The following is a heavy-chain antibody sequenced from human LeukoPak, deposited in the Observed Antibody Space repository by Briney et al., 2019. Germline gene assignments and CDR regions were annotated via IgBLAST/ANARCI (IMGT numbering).Heavy chain of an antibody. CDR1: GGTFSSYA. D-gene: IGHD4-17*01. Sequence: GASVKVSFKASGGTFSSYAISWVRPAPGQGLEWMGGIIPIFGTANYAQKFHGRVTITTDESTSTAYMELSSLRSEDTAVYYCARDYYGVSGYFDYWGQGTLVTVSS. CDR3: ARDYYGVSGYFDY. J-gene: IGHJ4*02. V-gene: IGHV1-69*05. CDR2: IIPIFGTA.